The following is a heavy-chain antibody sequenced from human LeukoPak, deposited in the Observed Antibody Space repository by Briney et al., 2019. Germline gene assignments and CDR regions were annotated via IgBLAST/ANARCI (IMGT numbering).Heavy chain of an antibody. D-gene: IGHD3-22*01. V-gene: IGHV4-59*01. J-gene: IGHJ4*02. CDR1: RGSISSYY. CDR3: ARVRVSSGSHPWYFDY. Sequence: SETLSLTCTVSRGSISSYYWSWIRQPPGQGLEWIGYICYSGSTDYNPSLKSRVNISVDTSKNQFSLKLSSVTAADTAVYFCARVRVSSGSHPWYFDYWGQGTLVTVSS. CDR2: ICYSGST.